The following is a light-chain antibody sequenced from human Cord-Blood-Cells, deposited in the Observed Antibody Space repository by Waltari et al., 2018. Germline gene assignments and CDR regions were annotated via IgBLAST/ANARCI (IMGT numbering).Light chain of an antibody. CDR3: QSADSSGTYKV. J-gene: IGLJ3*02. V-gene: IGLV3-25*02. CDR1: ALPKQY. CDR2: KDS. Sequence: SYELTQPPSVSVSPGQTARITCSGDALPKQYAYWYQQKPGQAPVLVIYKDSERPSGIPERFSGXSSGXTXTXXXSGVQAEDEADYYCQSADSSGTYKVFGGGTKLTVL.